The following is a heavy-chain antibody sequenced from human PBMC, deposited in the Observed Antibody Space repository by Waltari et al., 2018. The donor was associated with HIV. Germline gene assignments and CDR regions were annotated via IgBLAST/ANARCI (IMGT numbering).Heavy chain of an antibody. V-gene: IGHV4-34*01. D-gene: IGHD6-19*01. CDR3: ARDSAPGLAVDDDDGEFFYYGLDV. J-gene: IGHJ6*01. CDR1: GGSFNGYY. Sequence: QVHLEQWGTGLLRPSETLSLTCAVYGGSFNGYYWSWLRQSPGRGLEWIGEVNHVGRTNYSPSLKGRVTVSVDTSKNQFSLTMRSVTAADTAVYYCARDSAPGLAVDDDDGEFFYYGLDVWGQGTTVTVSS. CDR2: VNHVGRT.